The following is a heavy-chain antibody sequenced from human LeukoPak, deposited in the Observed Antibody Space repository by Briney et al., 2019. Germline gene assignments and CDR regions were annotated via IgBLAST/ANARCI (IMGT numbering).Heavy chain of an antibody. Sequence: PSETLSLTCSVSGGSIDSNSFYWGWIRQPPGKGLDWIGSIYYSGSTYYNPSFKSRVTISVDTSKNHSSLKLSSVTAADTAVYSCARVSATRVTTPAFHMWGQGTMVTVSS. D-gene: IGHD4-17*01. CDR1: GGSIDSNSFY. V-gene: IGHV4-39*02. CDR2: IYYSGST. CDR3: ARVSATRVTTPAFHM. J-gene: IGHJ3*02.